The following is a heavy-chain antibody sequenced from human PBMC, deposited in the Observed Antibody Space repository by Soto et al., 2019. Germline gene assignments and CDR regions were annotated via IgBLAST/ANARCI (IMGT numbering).Heavy chain of an antibody. CDR1: GFTFSSYD. V-gene: IGHV3-13*01. CDR3: ARGTHYYYYMDV. D-gene: IGHD1-1*01. Sequence: GGSLRLSCAASGFTFSSYDMHWVRQATGKGLEWVSAIGTAGDTYYPGSVKGRFTISRENAKNSLYLQMNSLRAGDTAVYYCARGTHYYYYMDVWGKGTTVTVSS. J-gene: IGHJ6*03. CDR2: IGTAGDT.